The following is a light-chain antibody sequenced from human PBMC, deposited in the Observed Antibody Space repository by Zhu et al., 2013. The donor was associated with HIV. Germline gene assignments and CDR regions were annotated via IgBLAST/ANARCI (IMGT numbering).Light chain of an antibody. Sequence: QSILTQPPSVSAAEGQKVTISCSGSNSNIANNFVSWYQQLPGTAPRLLIYGNTNRPSGVPDRFSGSKSGTSASLAISGLRSEDEADYYCQSYDNGLSGSIFGGGTKLTVL. CDR2: GNT. CDR1: NSNIANNF. J-gene: IGLJ2*01. CDR3: QSYDNGLSGSI. V-gene: IGLV1-40*01.